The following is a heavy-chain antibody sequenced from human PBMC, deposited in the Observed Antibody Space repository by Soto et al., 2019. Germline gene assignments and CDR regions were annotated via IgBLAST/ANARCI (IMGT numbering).Heavy chain of an antibody. V-gene: IGHV1-69*13. D-gene: IGHD6-6*01. CDR3: ARPWGSSSSLDGMDL. CDR1: GGTFSSCA. J-gene: IGHJ6*04. Sequence: SGNVSCKASGGTFSSCAISWGRQGPGQGLEWMGWVIPIFGTASYAQEFQGRVTMTADESTSTAYMELSSLRSEDTAVYPCARPWGSSSSLDGMDLSGRGTT. CDR2: VIPIFGTA.